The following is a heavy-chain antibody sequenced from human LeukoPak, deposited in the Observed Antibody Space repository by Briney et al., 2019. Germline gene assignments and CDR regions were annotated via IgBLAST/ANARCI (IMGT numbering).Heavy chain of an antibody. J-gene: IGHJ6*02. Sequence: GASVKVSCKASGGTFSSYAISWVRQAPGQGLEWMGGIIPIFGTANYAQKFQGRVTITTDESTSTAYMELSSLRSEDTAVYYCARDHSGQWLVHQKYYYYYGMDVWGQGTTVTVSS. CDR3: ARDHSGQWLVHQKYYYYYGMDV. CDR1: GGTFSSYA. CDR2: IIPIFGTA. D-gene: IGHD6-19*01. V-gene: IGHV1-69*05.